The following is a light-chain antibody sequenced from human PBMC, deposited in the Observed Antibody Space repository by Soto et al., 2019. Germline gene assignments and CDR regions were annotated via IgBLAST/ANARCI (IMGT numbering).Light chain of an antibody. CDR1: QSVSSN. V-gene: IGKV3D-15*01. CDR3: QQYNNWPSIT. J-gene: IGKJ5*01. Sequence: EIVLTQSPGTLSLSPGERATLSCRASQSVSSNLAWYQQKPGQAPRLLIYGASTRATGIPARFRGSGSGTEFTLTISSLQSEDFAVYYCQQYNNWPSITFGQGTRLEIK. CDR2: GAS.